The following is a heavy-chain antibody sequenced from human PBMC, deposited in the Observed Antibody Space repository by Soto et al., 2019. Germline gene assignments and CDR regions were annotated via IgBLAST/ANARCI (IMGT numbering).Heavy chain of an antibody. CDR3: ARGPPLGY. J-gene: IGHJ4*02. Sequence: QVQLQESGPGLVKPSQTLSLTCTVSGGSISSGGYYWSWIRQHPGKGLEWIGYLYYSGSTYYTPSLKRRGNLSGGTSKNQLSLKLRSGTGAEQAVYYCARGPPLGYWGQGTLVTVSS. CDR1: GGSISSGGYY. CDR2: LYYSGST. V-gene: IGHV4-31*03.